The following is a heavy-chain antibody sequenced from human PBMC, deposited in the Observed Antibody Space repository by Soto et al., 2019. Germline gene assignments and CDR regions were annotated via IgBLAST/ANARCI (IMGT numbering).Heavy chain of an antibody. D-gene: IGHD3-3*01. CDR3: AKDSDFWSGYYFLGVFDP. CDR1: GFTFSSYA. Sequence: GGSLRLSCAASGFTFSSYAMSWVRQAPGKGLEWVSAISGSGGSTYYADSVKGRFTISRDNSKNTLYLQMNSLRAEDTAVYYCAKDSDFWSGYYFLGVFDPWGQGTLVTVSS. J-gene: IGHJ5*02. V-gene: IGHV3-23*01. CDR2: ISGSGGST.